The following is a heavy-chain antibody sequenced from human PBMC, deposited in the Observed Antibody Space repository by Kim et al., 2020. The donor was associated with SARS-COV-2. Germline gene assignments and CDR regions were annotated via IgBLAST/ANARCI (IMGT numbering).Heavy chain of an antibody. V-gene: IGHV6-1*01. D-gene: IGHD6-13*01. CDR1: GDSVSSNSAA. CDR2: TYYRSKWYN. J-gene: IGHJ5*02. CDR3: ARAPLDSYIAATNWFDP. Sequence: SQTLSLTCAISGDSVSSNSAAWNWIRQSPSRGLEWLGRTYYRSKWYNDYAVSVKSRITINPDTSKNQFSLQLNSVTPEDTAVYYCARAPLDSYIAATNWFDPWGQGTLVTVSS.